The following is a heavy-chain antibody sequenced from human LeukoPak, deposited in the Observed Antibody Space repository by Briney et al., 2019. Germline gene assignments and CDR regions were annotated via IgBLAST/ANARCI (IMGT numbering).Heavy chain of an antibody. CDR1: GFTFSNAW. Sequence: SGGSLRLSCAASGFTFSNAWMSWVRQAPGKGLEWVGRIKSKTDGGTTDYAAPVKGRFTISRDDSKNTLYLQMNSLKTEDTAVYYCTTPPLSQQLVDYWGQGTLVTVSS. V-gene: IGHV3-15*01. CDR3: TTPPLSQQLVDY. D-gene: IGHD6-6*01. J-gene: IGHJ4*02. CDR2: IKSKTDGGTT.